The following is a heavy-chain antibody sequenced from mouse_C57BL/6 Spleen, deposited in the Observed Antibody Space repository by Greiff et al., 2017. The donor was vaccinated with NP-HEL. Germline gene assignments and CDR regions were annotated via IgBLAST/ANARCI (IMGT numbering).Heavy chain of an antibody. D-gene: IGHD2-2*01. CDR3: ARAYYGYDAGLFAY. CDR1: GYTFTSYG. CDR2: IYPRSGNT. J-gene: IGHJ3*01. Sequence: QVQLKQSGAELARPGASVKLSCKASGYTFTSYGISWVKQRTGQGLEWIGEIYPRSGNTYYNEKFKGKATLTADKSSSTAYMELRSLTSEDSAVYVCARAYYGYDAGLFAYWGQGTLVTVSA. V-gene: IGHV1-81*01.